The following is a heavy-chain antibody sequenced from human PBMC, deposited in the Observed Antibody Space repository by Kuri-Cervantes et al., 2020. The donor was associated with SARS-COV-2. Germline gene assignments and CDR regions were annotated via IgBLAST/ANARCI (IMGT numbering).Heavy chain of an antibody. Sequence: SETLSLTCSVPGGSVSGSGFFWCWIRQPPGKGLEGIGNIDYRGRTYYNPSLKNRVTMSVDTSRNQVSLKLSSVTAAATAVYYCARQSAYYDASGYWVYYFDSWGQGTLVTVSS. CDR1: GGSVSGSGFF. D-gene: IGHD3-22*01. V-gene: IGHV4-39*01. CDR3: ARQSAYYDASGYWVYYFDS. CDR2: IDYRGRT. J-gene: IGHJ4*02.